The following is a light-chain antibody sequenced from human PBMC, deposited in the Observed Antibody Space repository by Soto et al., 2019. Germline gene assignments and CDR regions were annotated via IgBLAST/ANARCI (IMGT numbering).Light chain of an antibody. V-gene: IGKV3-15*01. Sequence: EIQMTQSPATLSVSQGDSVTLTCRASQSISMELAWYRQKPGQAPRLVVYGASSLATGVPPRFSGSGSGTEFTLTISSLQSEDFAVYYCQQYKTLPITFGQGTRLEIK. CDR1: QSISME. CDR3: QQYKTLPIT. CDR2: GAS. J-gene: IGKJ5*01.